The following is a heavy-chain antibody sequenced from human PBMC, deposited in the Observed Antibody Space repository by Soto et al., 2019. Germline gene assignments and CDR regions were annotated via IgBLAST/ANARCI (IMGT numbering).Heavy chain of an antibody. Sequence: EVQLVESGGGLVQPGGSLRLSCAASGFTFSSYSMNWVRQAPGKGLEWVSYISSSSSTIYYADSVKGRFTISRDNAKNSLYLQMNSLRAEDTAVYYCVSDSSGWSNYFDYWGQGTLVTVSS. CDR1: GFTFSSYS. CDR3: VSDSSGWSNYFDY. D-gene: IGHD6-19*01. J-gene: IGHJ4*02. CDR2: ISSSSSTI. V-gene: IGHV3-48*01.